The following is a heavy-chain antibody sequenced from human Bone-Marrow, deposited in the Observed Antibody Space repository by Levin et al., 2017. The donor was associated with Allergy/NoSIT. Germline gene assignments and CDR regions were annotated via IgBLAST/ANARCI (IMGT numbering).Heavy chain of an antibody. D-gene: IGHD5-12*01. CDR2: ISSNGDST. CDR3: VKDRYSGYAEPTGDS. V-gene: IGHV3-64D*06. Sequence: TGGSLRLSCSASGFPFRFTFSEFAMHWVRQGPGMGLEYVSSISSNGDSTYYADSVKGRFTISRDNSKNTLSLQMSSLRAQDTAVYYCVKDRYSGYAEPTGDSWGQGTLVTVSS. CDR1: GFPFRFTFSEFA. J-gene: IGHJ4*02.